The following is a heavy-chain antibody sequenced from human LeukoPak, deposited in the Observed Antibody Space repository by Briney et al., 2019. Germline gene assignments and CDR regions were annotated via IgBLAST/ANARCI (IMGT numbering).Heavy chain of an antibody. V-gene: IGHV4-38-2*02. D-gene: IGHD3-3*01. Sequence: TSETLSLTCTVSGYSISSGYYWGWIRQPPGKGLEWIGSIYHSGSTYYNPSLKSRVTISVDKSKNQFSLKLSSVTAADTAVYYCARAQTYYDFWSGYQSDAFDIWGQGTMVTVSS. CDR1: GYSISSGYY. CDR2: IYHSGST. CDR3: ARAQTYYDFWSGYQSDAFDI. J-gene: IGHJ3*02.